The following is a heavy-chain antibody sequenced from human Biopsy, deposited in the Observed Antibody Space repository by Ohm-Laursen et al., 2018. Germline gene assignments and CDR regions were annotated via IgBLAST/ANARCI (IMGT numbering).Heavy chain of an antibody. CDR2: INPMFGTA. J-gene: IGHJ5*02. D-gene: IGHD3-3*01. V-gene: IGHV1-69*06. CDR1: GATFSNYA. Sequence: VASVKVSCKAPGATFSNYAINWLRQAPGQGLEWMGGINPMFGTAKYAQRFQGRVTITADKSTSTADMELSSLRSDDTAVYYCARSFGVVINFEHNWFDPWGQGTLVTVSS. CDR3: ARSFGVVINFEHNWFDP.